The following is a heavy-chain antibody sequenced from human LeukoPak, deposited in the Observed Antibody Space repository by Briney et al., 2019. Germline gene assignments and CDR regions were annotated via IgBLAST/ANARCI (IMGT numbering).Heavy chain of an antibody. CDR1: GGSISSDY. Sequence: PSETLSLTCTVFGGSISSDYWSWSRQPAGKGLEWIGRIYTSGSTNYNPSLKSRVTISVDKSKNQFSLKLSSLSAAATAVYYCARVRYYHDSSGYYYDPFDIWGQGTMVTVSS. CDR2: IYTSGST. V-gene: IGHV4-4*07. J-gene: IGHJ3*02. D-gene: IGHD3-22*01. CDR3: ARVRYYHDSSGYYYDPFDI.